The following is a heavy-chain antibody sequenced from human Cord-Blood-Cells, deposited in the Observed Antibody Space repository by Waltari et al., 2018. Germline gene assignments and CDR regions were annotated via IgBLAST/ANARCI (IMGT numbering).Heavy chain of an antibody. CDR3: ARVWGKSAAMASYYYYGMDV. CDR1: GFTVSSNY. Sequence: EVQLVESGGGLIQHGGSLRLSCAASGFTVSSNYMSWVRQAPGQGWDWVSVIYSGGNTYYADSVKGRFTISRDNSKNTLYLQMNSLRAEDTAVYYCARVWGKSAAMASYYYYGMDVWGQGTTVTVSS. CDR2: IYSGGNT. D-gene: IGHD5-18*01. V-gene: IGHV3-53*01. J-gene: IGHJ6*02.